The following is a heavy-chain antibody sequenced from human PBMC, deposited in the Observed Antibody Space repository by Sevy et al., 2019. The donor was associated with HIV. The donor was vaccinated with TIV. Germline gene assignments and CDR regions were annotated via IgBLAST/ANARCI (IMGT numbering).Heavy chain of an antibody. Sequence: GGSLRLSCAASGYIFSSYGIHWVRQAPGKGLEWVAFLSYDERNKYNADSVKGRFTISEDSSKNTFYLQMNNLRADDTAVYYCAKDRDVLLVPSTMRDEYPGYGMDVWGQGTTVTVSS. CDR1: GYIFSSYG. J-gene: IGHJ6*02. D-gene: IGHD2-2*01. V-gene: IGHV3-30*18. CDR2: LSYDERNK. CDR3: AKDRDVLLVPSTMRDEYPGYGMDV.